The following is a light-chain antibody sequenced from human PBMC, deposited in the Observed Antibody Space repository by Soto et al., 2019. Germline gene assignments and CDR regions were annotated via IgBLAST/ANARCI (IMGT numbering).Light chain of an antibody. CDR1: QSVSSY. Sequence: EIVLTQSPATLSLSPGERATLSCGASQSVSSYLAWYQQKPGQTPRLLIYDASKRATGIPARFSGSGSGTDFTLTISSLEPEDSAVYYCQQRTNFLFTFGPGNKVDIK. J-gene: IGKJ3*01. CDR3: QQRTNFLFT. V-gene: IGKV3-11*01. CDR2: DAS.